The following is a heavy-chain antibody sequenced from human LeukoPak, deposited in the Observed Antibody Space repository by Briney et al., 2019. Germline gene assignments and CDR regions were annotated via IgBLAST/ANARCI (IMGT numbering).Heavy chain of an antibody. Sequence: ASVKVSCKTSGYSFTDYYMHWVRQAPGQGLEWMGWINPNSGGTSAAQKFQGRVTMTRDTSTTTVYMEVSWLTSDDTAIYYCARADRLHGGPYLIGPWGQGTLVTVSS. CDR1: GYSFTDYY. V-gene: IGHV1-2*02. J-gene: IGHJ5*02. CDR2: INPNSGGT. CDR3: ARADRLHGGPYLIGP. D-gene: IGHD2-21*01.